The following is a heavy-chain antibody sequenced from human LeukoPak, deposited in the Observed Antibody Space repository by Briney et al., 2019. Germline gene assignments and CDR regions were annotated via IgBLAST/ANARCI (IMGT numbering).Heavy chain of an antibody. CDR2: TNPSGGST. Sequence: ASVKVSCKASGYTFTSYYMHWVRQAPGQGLEWMGITNPSGGSTSYAQKFQGRVTMTRDTSTSTVYMELSSLRSEDTAVYYCARVDVSYWYFDLWGRGTLVTVSS. V-gene: IGHV1-46*01. J-gene: IGHJ2*01. CDR3: ARVDVSYWYFDL. CDR1: GYTFTSYY.